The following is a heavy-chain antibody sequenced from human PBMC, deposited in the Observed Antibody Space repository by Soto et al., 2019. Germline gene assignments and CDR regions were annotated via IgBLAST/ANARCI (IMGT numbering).Heavy chain of an antibody. CDR3: ARVARGGIVVVPAAIDY. J-gene: IGHJ4*02. CDR2: IYYSGST. Sequence: SETLSLTCTVSGGSISSSSYYWGWIRQPPGKGLEWIGSIYYSGSTYYNPSLKSRVTISVDTSKNQFSLKLSSVTAADTAVYYCARVARGGIVVVPAAIDYWGQGTLVTVSS. V-gene: IGHV4-39*07. CDR1: GGSISSSSYY. D-gene: IGHD2-2*01.